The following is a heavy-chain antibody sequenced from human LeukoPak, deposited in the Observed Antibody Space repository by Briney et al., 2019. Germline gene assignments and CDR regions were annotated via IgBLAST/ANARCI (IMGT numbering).Heavy chain of an antibody. J-gene: IGHJ4*02. CDR2: INPNSGGT. V-gene: IGHV1-2*02. CDR1: GYTFTSYD. Sequence: ASVKVSCKASGYTFTSYDINWVRQAPGQGLERMGWINPNSGGTNYAQKFQGRVTMTRDTSISTAYMELSRLRSDDTAVYYCARDQGRDGYNNYWGQGTLVTVSS. CDR3: ARDQGRDGYNNY. D-gene: IGHD5-24*01.